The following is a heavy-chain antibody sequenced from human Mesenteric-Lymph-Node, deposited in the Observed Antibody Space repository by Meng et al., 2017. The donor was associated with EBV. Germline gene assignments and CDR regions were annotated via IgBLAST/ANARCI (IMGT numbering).Heavy chain of an antibody. Sequence: QITLKESGPTLVKPXQTLTLTFTFSGFSLSTSEMAVTWIRQPPGKALEWLAVIYWDDDKRYSPSLKNRLTLTKVTSKNQVVLTLTNVDPVDTATYYCAHKRITMFQGALDVWGPGTLVTVSS. D-gene: IGHD3-10*01. CDR1: GFSLSTSEMA. J-gene: IGHJ4*02. V-gene: IGHV2-5*02. CDR3: AHKRITMFQGALDV. CDR2: IYWDDDK.